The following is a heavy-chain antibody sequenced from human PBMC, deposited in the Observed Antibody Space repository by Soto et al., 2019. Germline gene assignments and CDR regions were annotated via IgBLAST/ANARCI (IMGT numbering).Heavy chain of an antibody. CDR1: GFTFTSSA. D-gene: IGHD3-10*01. J-gene: IGHJ4*02. CDR3: AKAGPYCTNGVCRNRPLLWFGELSHPPDY. Sequence: SVKVSCKASGFTFTSSAVQWVRQARGQRLEWIGWIVVGSGNTNYAQKFQERVTITRDMSTSTAYMELSSLRSEDTAVYYCAKAGPYCTNGVCRNRPLLWFGELSHPPDYWGQGTLVTVSS. CDR2: IVVGSGNT. V-gene: IGHV1-58*01.